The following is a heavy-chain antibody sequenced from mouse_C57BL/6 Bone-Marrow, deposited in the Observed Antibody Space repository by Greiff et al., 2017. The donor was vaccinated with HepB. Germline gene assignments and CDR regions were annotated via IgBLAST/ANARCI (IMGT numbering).Heavy chain of an antibody. CDR2: IDPSDSYT. D-gene: IGHD3-1*01. CDR1: GYTFTSYW. Sequence: QVQLQQPGAELVRPGTSVKLSCTASGYTFTSYWMHWVKQRPGQGLEWIGVIDPSDSYTNYNQKFKGKATLTVDTSSSTAYMQLSSLTSEESAVYYCARSGGFDYWGQGTTLTVSS. V-gene: IGHV1-59*01. CDR3: ARSGGFDY. J-gene: IGHJ2*01.